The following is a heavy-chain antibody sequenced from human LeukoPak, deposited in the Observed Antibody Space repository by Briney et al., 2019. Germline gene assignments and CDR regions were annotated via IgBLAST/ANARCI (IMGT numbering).Heavy chain of an antibody. D-gene: IGHD3-22*01. CDR1: GFTFSSYA. V-gene: IGHV3-23*01. CDR2: IGGSGGST. Sequence: GASLRLSCAASGFTFSSYAMSWVRQAPGKGLEWVSAIGGSGGSTYYADSVKGRFTISRDNSKNTLYLQMNSLRAEDTAVYYCAKPGYYDSSGYYREDLAFDYWGQGTLVTVSS. CDR3: AKPGYYDSSGYYREDLAFDY. J-gene: IGHJ4*02.